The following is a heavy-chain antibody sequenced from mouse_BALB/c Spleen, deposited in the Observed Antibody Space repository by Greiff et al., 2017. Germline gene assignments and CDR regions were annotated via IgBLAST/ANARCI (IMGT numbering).Heavy chain of an antibody. CDR3: TSYGNYDWFAY. CDR1: GFNIKDYY. J-gene: IGHJ3*01. CDR2: IDPENGDT. D-gene: IGHD2-10*02. V-gene: IGHV14-4*02. Sequence: VQLKQSGAELVRSGASVKLSCTASGFNIKDYYMHWVKQRPEQGLEWIGWIDPENGDTEYAPKFQGKATMTADTSSNTAYLQLSSLTSEDTAVYYCTSYGNYDWFAYWGQGTLVTVSA.